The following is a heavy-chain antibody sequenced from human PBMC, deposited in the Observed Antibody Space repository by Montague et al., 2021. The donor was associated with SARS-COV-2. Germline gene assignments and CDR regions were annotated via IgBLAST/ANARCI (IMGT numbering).Heavy chain of an antibody. Sequence: SETLSLTCTVSGGSISSCSCNWSWIRPRKGQGLDWIGSIFYSGNSNYNLNRQSRVSIYADTYKYQFSLKLSSVTAADTAVCYCARDVSLRFEILIGPRHYYDGLDVWGQGTMVTVSS. J-gene: IGHJ6*02. D-gene: IGHD3-9*01. CDR1: GGSISSCSCN. V-gene: IGHV4-39*07. CDR3: ARDVSLRFEILIGPRHYYDGLDV. CDR2: IFYSGNS.